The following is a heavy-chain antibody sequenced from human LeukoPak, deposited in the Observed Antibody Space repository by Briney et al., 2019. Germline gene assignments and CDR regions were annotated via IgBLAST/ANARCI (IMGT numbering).Heavy chain of an antibody. CDR1: GYTFTSYG. D-gene: IGHD6-19*01. CDR2: ISAYNGNT. J-gene: IGHJ4*02. Sequence: ASVKVSSKASGYTFTSYGIRWVRQAPGQGLEWMGWISAYNGNTNYAQKLQGRVTMTTDTSTSTAYMELRSLRSDDTAVYYCARVRHSSGWYFSIRSLYFDSWGQGTLVTVSS. V-gene: IGHV1-18*01. CDR3: ARVRHSSGWYFSIRSLYFDS.